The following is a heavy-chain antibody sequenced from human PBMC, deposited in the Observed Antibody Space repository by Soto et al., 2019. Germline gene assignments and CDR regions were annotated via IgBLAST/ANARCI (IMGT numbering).Heavy chain of an antibody. CDR3: ARADCSGGSCYSIARWFDP. CDR1: DGSISSGDYY. CDR2: IYYSASS. J-gene: IGHJ5*02. D-gene: IGHD2-15*01. Sequence: SETLSLTCTVSDGSISSGDYYWSWIRQHPGKGLVGIGNIYYSASSYYNPSLKSRVTISVDTSKNQFSLKLGSVTAADTAVYYCARADCSGGSCYSIARWFDPWGQGTLVTVSS. V-gene: IGHV4-31*03.